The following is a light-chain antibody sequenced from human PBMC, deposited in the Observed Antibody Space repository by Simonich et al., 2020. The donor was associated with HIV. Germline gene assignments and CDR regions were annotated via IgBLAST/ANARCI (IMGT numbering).Light chain of an antibody. CDR3: AAWDDSLNGLV. Sequence: QSVLTQPPSASGTPGQRVTISCSGSSSNIGSNPVHWYQQLPGTAPKLLIYRNNQRPSGVPDRVSGSKSGTSASLAISGLQSEDEADYYCAAWDDSLNGLVFGGGTKLTVL. CDR2: RNN. V-gene: IGLV1-44*01. J-gene: IGLJ2*01. CDR1: SSNIGSNP.